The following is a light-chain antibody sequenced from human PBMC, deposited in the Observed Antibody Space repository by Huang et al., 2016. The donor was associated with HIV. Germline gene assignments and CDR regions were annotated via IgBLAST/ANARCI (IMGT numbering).Light chain of an antibody. CDR2: GAS. CDR3: QQYHSSWT. Sequence: EIVMTHSPATLSVSPGERATLSCRASQIVSSNLAWYQQKPGQAPSLLIYGASTRATGIPARFSGSGSGTEFTLTISSLQSEDFAVYYCQQYHSSWTFGQGTKVEIK. V-gene: IGKV3-15*01. CDR1: QIVSSN. J-gene: IGKJ1*01.